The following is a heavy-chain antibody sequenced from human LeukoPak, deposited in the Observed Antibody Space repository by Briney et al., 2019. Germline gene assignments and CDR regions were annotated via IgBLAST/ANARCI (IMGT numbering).Heavy chain of an antibody. Sequence: PGGSLRLSCAASGFTFSSYGMHWVRQAPGKGLEWVAVISYDGSNKYYADSVKGRFTISRDNSKNTLYLQMNSLRAEDTAVYYCAKDGAGSYHFDYWGQGTLVTVSS. CDR2: ISYDGSNK. CDR3: AKDGAGSYHFDY. D-gene: IGHD1-26*01. J-gene: IGHJ4*02. V-gene: IGHV3-30*18. CDR1: GFTFSSYG.